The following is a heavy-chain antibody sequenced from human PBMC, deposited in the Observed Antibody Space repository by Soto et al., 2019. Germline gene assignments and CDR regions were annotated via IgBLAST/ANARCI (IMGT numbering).Heavy chain of an antibody. CDR3: VREWLFLTDRPDPRYGLDV. V-gene: IGHV1-46*01. J-gene: IGHJ6*02. CDR2: IHPIVGST. CDR1: GYTFTNYY. Sequence: QVQLVQSGAEVKKPGASVKVSCRAAGYTFTNYYMHWVRQAPGQGLEWMGIIHPIVGSTSYAKKYEGRATLTKDTSTTTDFMEITILRSDDTAVYYWVREWLFLTDRPDPRYGLDVWGQGTTVIVSS. D-gene: IGHD1-20*01.